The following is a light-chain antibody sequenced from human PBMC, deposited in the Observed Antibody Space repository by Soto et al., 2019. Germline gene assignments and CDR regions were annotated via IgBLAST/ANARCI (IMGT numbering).Light chain of an antibody. V-gene: IGKV3-20*01. CDR1: PSFTSGY. J-gene: IGKJ1*01. CDR3: KLYGGSQT. Sequence: IVLTQSPGTLSLSPGERATLSCRASPSFTSGYLAWLQQKPGQAPRLLIYGISTRATGIPDRFSGSGSGTDFTLPISSLEPEDLAVYYCKLYGGSQTSGQGTKVKIK. CDR2: GIS.